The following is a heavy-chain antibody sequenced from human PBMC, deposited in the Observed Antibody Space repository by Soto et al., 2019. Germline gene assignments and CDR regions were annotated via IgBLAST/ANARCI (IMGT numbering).Heavy chain of an antibody. CDR2: INHSGST. CDR1: GGSFSGYY. V-gene: IGHV4-34*01. Sequence: SETLSLTCAVYGGSFSGYYWSWIRQPPGKGLEWIGEINHSGSTNYNPSLKSRVTISVDTSKNQFSLKLSSVTAADTAVYYCARRGYSGYDSHYYYYYMDVWGKGTTVTVSS. D-gene: IGHD5-12*01. J-gene: IGHJ6*03. CDR3: ARRGYSGYDSHYYYYYMDV.